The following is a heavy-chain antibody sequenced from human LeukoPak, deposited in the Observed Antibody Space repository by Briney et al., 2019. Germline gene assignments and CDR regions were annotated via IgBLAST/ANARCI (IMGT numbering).Heavy chain of an antibody. CDR1: GGSISSYY. CDR2: IFYSGST. Sequence: PSETLSLTCTVSGGSISSYYWSWIRQPPGKGLEWIGCIFYSGSTNYNPSLNSRVTISVDTSKNQFSLKLSSVTAADTAVYYCARSPSGGWYNWFDPWGQGTLVTVSS. J-gene: IGHJ5*02. CDR3: ARSPSGGWYNWFDP. D-gene: IGHD6-19*01. V-gene: IGHV4-59*08.